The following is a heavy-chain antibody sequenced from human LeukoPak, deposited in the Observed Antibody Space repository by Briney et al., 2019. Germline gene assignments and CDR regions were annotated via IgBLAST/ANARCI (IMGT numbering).Heavy chain of an antibody. D-gene: IGHD4-17*01. CDR3: ARHSFTETPEDY. Sequence: GESLKISCKGVGYSFTNNWIGWVRQMPEKGLEWMGITYPGDSNTRYSPSFQGQVTISADKSISSAYLQWSSLKASDTAMYYCARHSFTETPEDYWGQGTLVTVSS. CDR2: TYPGDSNT. J-gene: IGHJ4*02. CDR1: GYSFTNNW. V-gene: IGHV5-51*01.